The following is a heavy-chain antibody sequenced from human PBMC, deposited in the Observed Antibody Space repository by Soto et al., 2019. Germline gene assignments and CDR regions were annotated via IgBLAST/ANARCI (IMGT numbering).Heavy chain of an antibody. Sequence: GGSLRLSCAASGFTFSSYAMHWVRQAPGKGLEWVAVISYDGSNKYYADSVKGRFTISRDNSKNTLYLQMNSLRAEDTAVYYCARGDGSSGFLGYWGQGTLVTVSS. CDR1: GFTFSSYA. J-gene: IGHJ4*02. D-gene: IGHD6-6*01. CDR3: ARGDGSSGFLGY. CDR2: ISYDGSNK. V-gene: IGHV3-30-3*01.